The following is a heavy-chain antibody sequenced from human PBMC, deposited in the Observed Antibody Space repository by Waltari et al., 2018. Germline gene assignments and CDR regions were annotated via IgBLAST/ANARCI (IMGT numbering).Heavy chain of an antibody. CDR1: GNSITESP. J-gene: IGHJ6*02. D-gene: IGHD2-15*01. CDR2: VDPEDGEG. V-gene: IGHV1-24*01. CDR3: SIVVVVAATRTYYYYGMDV. Sequence: QVQLVQSEAEVMKPGASVKVSCKVSGNSITESPIPWVRQAPGTGLEWMGSVDPEDGEGTYAQGVLDRVTMTEDRSTNTAYMELSSLRLEDTAVYYCSIVVVVAATRTYYYYGMDVWGQGTTVTVSS.